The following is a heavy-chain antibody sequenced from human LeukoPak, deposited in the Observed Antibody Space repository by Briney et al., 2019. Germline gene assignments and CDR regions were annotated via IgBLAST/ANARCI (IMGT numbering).Heavy chain of an antibody. CDR2: IYYSGST. J-gene: IGHJ4*02. V-gene: IGHV4-59*01. Sequence: SPSETLSLTCTVSGGSISSYYWSWIRQPPGKGLEWIGYIYYSGSTNYNPSLKSRVTISVDTSKNQFSLKLSSVTAADTAVYYCARENWDYYFDYWGQGTLVTVSS. D-gene: IGHD1-26*01. CDR3: ARENWDYYFDY. CDR1: GGSISSYY.